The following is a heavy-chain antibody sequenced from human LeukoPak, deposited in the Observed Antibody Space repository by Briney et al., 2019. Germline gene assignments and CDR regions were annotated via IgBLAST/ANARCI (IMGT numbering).Heavy chain of an antibody. Sequence: GGSLRLSCAASGFTFSSYAMSWVRQAPGKGLEWVSAISGSGGSTHYADSVKGRFTISRDNSKNTLYLQMNSLRAEDTAVYYCAKAANRWLQLDGCFDYWGQGTLVTVSS. D-gene: IGHD5-24*01. CDR3: AKAANRWLQLDGCFDY. J-gene: IGHJ4*02. CDR1: GFTFSSYA. V-gene: IGHV3-23*01. CDR2: ISGSGGST.